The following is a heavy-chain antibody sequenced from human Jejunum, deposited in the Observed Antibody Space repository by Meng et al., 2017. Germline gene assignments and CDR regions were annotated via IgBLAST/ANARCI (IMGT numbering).Heavy chain of an antibody. CDR1: GFTFSKYG. CDR2: MWYDGRRK. V-gene: IGHV3-33*01. Sequence: QGDVVEFGVGVGQPGRSLGLSCAASGFTFSKYGFHWVRQAPGKGLEWVAVMWYDGRRKFFADSVKGRFTVSRDNSKNTVYLQMDSLRAEDTAVYYCARDCDVSGHYGWFDPWGQGSLVTVSS. CDR3: ARDCDVSGHYGWFDP. J-gene: IGHJ5*02. D-gene: IGHD3-22*01.